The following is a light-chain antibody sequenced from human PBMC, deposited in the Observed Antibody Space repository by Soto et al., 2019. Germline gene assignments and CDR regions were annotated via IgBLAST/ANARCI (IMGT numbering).Light chain of an antibody. Sequence: HSVLTQPPSVSGAPGQRVTISFTGSSFNFGAGYDVHWYPQLPGTAPKLLIYGNSNRPSGVPDRFSGSKSGTSASLAITGLQAEDEADYYCQSYDTSLSGVVFVGGTKLAVL. J-gene: IGLJ3*02. CDR3: QSYDTSLSGVV. CDR2: GNS. CDR1: SFNFGAGYD. V-gene: IGLV1-40*01.